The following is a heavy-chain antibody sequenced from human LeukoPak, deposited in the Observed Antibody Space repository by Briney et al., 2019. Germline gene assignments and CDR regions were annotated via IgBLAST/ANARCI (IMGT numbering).Heavy chain of an antibody. V-gene: IGHV3-23*01. J-gene: IGHJ6*03. Sequence: GGSLRLSCAASGFTFSSYAMSWVRQTPGKGLEWVSGIIDNGYITYYANSVRGRFTISRDNSKNTLFLQMNSLRAEDTAVYYCAKLGGQEVHNYYVAVWGKGTSVAVSS. CDR2: IIDNGYIT. CDR1: GFTFSSYA. CDR3: AKLGGQEVHNYYVAV. D-gene: IGHD3-16*01.